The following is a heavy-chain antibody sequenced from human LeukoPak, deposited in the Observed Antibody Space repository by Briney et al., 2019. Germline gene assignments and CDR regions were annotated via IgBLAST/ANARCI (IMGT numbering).Heavy chain of an antibody. V-gene: IGHV4-30-4*01. D-gene: IGHD4-17*01. CDR3: ARVTTVTTSFHFDY. J-gene: IGHJ4*02. CDR2: IYYSGST. CDR1: GGSISSGGYY. Sequence: PSETLSLTCTVSGGSISSGGYYWSWIRQPPGEGLEWIGYIYYSGSTYYHPSLKSRVPISLDTSKNQFSLKLSSVTAADTAVYYCARVTTVTTSFHFDYWGQGTLVTVSS.